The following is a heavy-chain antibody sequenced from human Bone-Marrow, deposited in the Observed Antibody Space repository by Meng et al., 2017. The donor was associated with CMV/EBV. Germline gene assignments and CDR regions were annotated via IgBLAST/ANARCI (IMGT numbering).Heavy chain of an antibody. CDR1: GGSFRGYY. Sequence: QVQRPLWGAGLLKPSGTLSLPCAVYGGSFRGYYWSWIRQPSGKGLEWIGEINHSGSTNYNPSLKSRVTISVDTSKNQFSLKLSSVTAADTAVYYCARKSTYSSSWYVSKWGQGTLVTVSS. D-gene: IGHD6-13*01. CDR2: INHSGST. J-gene: IGHJ4*02. V-gene: IGHV4-34*01. CDR3: ARKSTYSSSWYVSK.